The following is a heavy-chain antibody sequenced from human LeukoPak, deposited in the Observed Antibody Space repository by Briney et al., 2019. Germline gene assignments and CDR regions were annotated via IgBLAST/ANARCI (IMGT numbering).Heavy chain of an antibody. J-gene: IGHJ4*02. V-gene: IGHV4-31*03. CDR1: GASISTGGYY. D-gene: IGHD4-11*01. Sequence: SETLSLTCTFSGASISTGGYYWTWIRQPPGEGLEWIGYIYYSGSTYYNPSLKSRVTISVDTSKNQFSLKLSSVTAADTAVYYCARLGPEDYRFDYWGQGTLITVSS. CDR2: IYYSGST. CDR3: ARLGPEDYRFDY.